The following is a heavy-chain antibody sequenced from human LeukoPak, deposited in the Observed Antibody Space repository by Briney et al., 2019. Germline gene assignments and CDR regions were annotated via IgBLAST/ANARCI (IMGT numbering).Heavy chain of an antibody. CDR2: MNPNSGNT. V-gene: IGHV1-8*02. J-gene: IGHJ4*02. CDR3: ARGWVVRGVISDY. D-gene: IGHD3-10*01. CDR1: GYTFTSYY. Sequence: ASVKVSCKASGYTFTSYYMHWVRQAPGQGLEWMGWMNPNSGNTGYAQKFQGRVTMTRNTSISTAYMELSSLRSEDTAVYYCARGWVVRGVISDYWGQGTLVTVSS.